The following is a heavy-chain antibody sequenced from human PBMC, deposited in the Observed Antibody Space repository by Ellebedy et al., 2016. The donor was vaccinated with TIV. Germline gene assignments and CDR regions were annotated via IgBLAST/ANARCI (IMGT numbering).Heavy chain of an antibody. D-gene: IGHD4-23*01. J-gene: IGHJ6*02. CDR1: GYTFPSYF. V-gene: IGHV1-46*04. CDR2: INPSGGST. CDR3: MSTVVTPGYYYGMDV. Sequence: AASVKVSCKASGYTFPSYFMHWLRQAPGPGLEWMGIINPSGGSTTYAQKLQGRVTMTRDTSTSTVYMELSSLRSEDTAVYYCMSTVVTPGYYYGMDVWGQGTTVTVSS.